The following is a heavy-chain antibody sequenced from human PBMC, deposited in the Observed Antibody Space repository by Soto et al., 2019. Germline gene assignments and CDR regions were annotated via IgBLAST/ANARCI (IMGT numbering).Heavy chain of an antibody. D-gene: IGHD3-3*01. CDR1: GFTFSDHY. V-gene: IGHV3-72*01. CDR3: ARVAAASPVLDYYYGMDV. Sequence: GGSRLSCAASGFTFSDHYMDWVRQAPGKGLEWVGRTRNKANSYTTEYAASVKGRFTISRDDSKNSLYLQMNSLKTEDTAVYYCARVAAASPVLDYYYGMDVWGQGTTVTVSS. J-gene: IGHJ6*02. CDR2: TRNKANSYTT.